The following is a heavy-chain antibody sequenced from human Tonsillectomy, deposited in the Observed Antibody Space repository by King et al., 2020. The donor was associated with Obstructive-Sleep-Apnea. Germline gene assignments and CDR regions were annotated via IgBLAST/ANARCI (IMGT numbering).Heavy chain of an antibody. V-gene: IGHV3-33*01. J-gene: IGHJ2*01. CDR1: GYTFSSYG. D-gene: IGHD2-15*01. Sequence: VKLVESGEGMVQTGRSLRISYAASGYTFSSYGMHWIRQAPGKGLEWMAVTWYDGSNKSHADTVKGRFTISRHNSKNKLYLQMNSLRAEDTAVYYCARDLFYCSGGSCYPRYFDLWGRGTLVTVSS. CDR2: TWYDGSNK. CDR3: ARDLFYCSGGSCYPRYFDL.